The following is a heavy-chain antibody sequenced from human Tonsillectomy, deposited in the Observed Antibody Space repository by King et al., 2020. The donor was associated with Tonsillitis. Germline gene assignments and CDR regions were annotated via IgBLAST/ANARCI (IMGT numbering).Heavy chain of an antibody. CDR2: IYYSGST. CDR3: ARKPDYYYYGMDV. CDR1: GGSISSYY. Sequence: VQLQESGPGLVKPSETLSLTCTVSGGSISSYYWSWIRPPPGKGLEWIGYIYYSGSTNYNPSLKSRVTISVDTSKNQFSLKLSSVTAADTAVYYCARKPDYYYYGMDVWGQGTTVTVSS. J-gene: IGHJ6*02. V-gene: IGHV4-59*01.